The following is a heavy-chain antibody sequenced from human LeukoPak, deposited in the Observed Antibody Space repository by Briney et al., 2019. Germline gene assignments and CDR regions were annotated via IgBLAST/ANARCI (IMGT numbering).Heavy chain of an antibody. J-gene: IGHJ4*02. Sequence: GGSLRLSCAASGFTFSSYAMSWVRQAPGKGLEWVSGITGSGGSTLYADSVKGRFTISRDNSKNTLYLQMNGLRPEDTAVYYCAKGAAAPGTLDYWGQGTLVTVSS. D-gene: IGHD6-13*01. CDR1: GFTFSSYA. CDR2: ITGSGGST. CDR3: AKGAAAPGTLDY. V-gene: IGHV3-23*01.